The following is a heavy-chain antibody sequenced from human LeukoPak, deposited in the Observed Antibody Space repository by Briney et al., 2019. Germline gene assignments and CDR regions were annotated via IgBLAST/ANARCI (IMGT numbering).Heavy chain of an antibody. CDR1: GYTFTSYD. V-gene: IGHV1-8*01. J-gene: IGHJ4*02. Sequence: ASVKVSCKASGYTFTSYDINWVRQATGQGLEWMGWMNPNSGNTGYAQKFQGRVTITRNTSISTAYMELSSLRSEDTAVYYCARGGGYSGYDSLTTGYYFDYWGQGTLVTVSS. D-gene: IGHD5-12*01. CDR3: ARGGGYSGYDSLTTGYYFDY. CDR2: MNPNSGNT.